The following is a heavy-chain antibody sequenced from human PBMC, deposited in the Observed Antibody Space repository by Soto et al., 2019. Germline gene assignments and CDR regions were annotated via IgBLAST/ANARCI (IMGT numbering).Heavy chain of an antibody. CDR1: GYTFSSYF. CDR2: ISAYNGNT. Sequence: QVQLVQSGAEVKKPGASVKVSCKASGYTFSSYFISWVRQAPGQGLEWMGWISAYNGNTNYAQNLQGRVTMTTDTSTSTDYMELRRLRSDDTAVYYCARDLPPVDYWGQGTLFTVSS. CDR3: ARDLPPVDY. V-gene: IGHV1-18*01. J-gene: IGHJ4*02.